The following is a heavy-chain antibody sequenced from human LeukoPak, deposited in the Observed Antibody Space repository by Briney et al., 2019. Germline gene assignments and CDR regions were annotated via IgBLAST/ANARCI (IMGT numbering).Heavy chain of an antibody. CDR1: GGSISSYY. CDR3: ARRCDCYLRDFDY. D-gene: IGHD2-21*02. V-gene: IGHV4-34*01. Sequence: PSETLSLTCTVSGGSISSYYWSWIRQPPGKGLEWIGEINHSGSTNYNPSLKSRVTISVDTSKNQFTLKLSSVTAADTAVYYCARRCDCYLRDFDYWGQGTLVTVSS. CDR2: INHSGST. J-gene: IGHJ4*02.